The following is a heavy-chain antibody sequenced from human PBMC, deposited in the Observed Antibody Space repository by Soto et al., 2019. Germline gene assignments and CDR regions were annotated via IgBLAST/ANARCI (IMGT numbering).Heavy chain of an antibody. J-gene: IGHJ6*02. CDR1: GFTFSSYG. V-gene: IGHV3-30*18. CDR3: AKHPVDTAMVQNYYYYGMDV. Sequence: GGSLRLSCAASGFTFSSYGMRWVRQAPGKGLEWVAVISYDGSNKYYADSVKGRFTISRDNSKNTLYLQMNSLRAEDTAVYYCAKHPVDTAMVQNYYYYGMDVWGQGTTVTVSS. D-gene: IGHD5-18*01. CDR2: ISYDGSNK.